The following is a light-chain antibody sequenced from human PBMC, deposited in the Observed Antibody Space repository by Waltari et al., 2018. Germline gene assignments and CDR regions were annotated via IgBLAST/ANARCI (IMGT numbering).Light chain of an antibody. CDR3: SSQTLDGVVL. Sequence: QSALTQPASVSGSPGQSIPISCTGLGSGLGASGLVSWHQHHPGKAPQVIIYDVTNRPSGVSARFSASRSANTASLTISGLQPEDEGDYFCSSQTLDGVVLFGGGTKVTVL. J-gene: IGLJ2*01. V-gene: IGLV2-14*03. CDR2: DVT. CDR1: GSGLGASGL.